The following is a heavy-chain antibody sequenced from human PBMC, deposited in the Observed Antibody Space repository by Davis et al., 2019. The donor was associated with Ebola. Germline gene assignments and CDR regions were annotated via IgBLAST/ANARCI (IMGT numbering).Heavy chain of an antibody. CDR2: IDPDGTGT. Sequence: GESLKLSCAASGFTFSNFHIHWVRQTPGKGLEWVARIDPDGTGTNYADSVKGRFTISRDNAKNTLSLQMNSLRADDTAVYYCARDVAGRAGYWGQGTLVTVSS. V-gene: IGHV3-74*01. D-gene: IGHD1-14*01. CDR3: ARDVAGRAGY. J-gene: IGHJ4*02. CDR1: GFTFSNFH.